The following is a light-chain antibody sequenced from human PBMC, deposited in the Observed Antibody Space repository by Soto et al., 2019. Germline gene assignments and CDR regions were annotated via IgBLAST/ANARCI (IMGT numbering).Light chain of an antibody. CDR1: SSDVGGYNS. CDR2: EVT. V-gene: IGLV2-8*01. CDR3: FSYAGGNKV. J-gene: IGLJ1*01. Sequence: QSALTQPPSASGSPGQSVTISCTGGSSDVGGYNSVSLYQQHPGKAPKLMIYEVTKRPSGVPDRFSGSKSGNTASLTVSGLQAEDEADYYCFSYAGGNKVFGTGTKLTVL.